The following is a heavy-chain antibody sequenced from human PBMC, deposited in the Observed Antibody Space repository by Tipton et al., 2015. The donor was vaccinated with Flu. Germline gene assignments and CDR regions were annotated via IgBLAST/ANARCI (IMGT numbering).Heavy chain of an antibody. J-gene: IGHJ6*02. CDR1: GGSISSYY. Sequence: TLSLTCTVSGGSISSYYWSWIRQPPGKGLEWIGYIYYSGSTNYNPSLKSRVTISVDTSKNQFSLKLSSVTAADTAVYYCARASAAHYGMDVRGQGTTVTVSS. CDR2: IYYSGST. CDR3: ARASAAHYGMDV. V-gene: IGHV4-59*08. D-gene: IGHD6-13*01.